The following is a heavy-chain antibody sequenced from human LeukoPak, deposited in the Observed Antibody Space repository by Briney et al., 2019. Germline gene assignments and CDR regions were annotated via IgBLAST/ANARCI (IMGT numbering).Heavy chain of an antibody. CDR2: ISGSGGST. CDR3: AKGGSGIQPWFEFDY. V-gene: IGHV3-23*01. D-gene: IGHD5-18*01. Sequence: GGSLRPSCAASGFTFSSYAMSWVRQAPGKGLEWVSAISGSGGSTYYADSVKGRFTISRDNSKNTLYLQMNSLRAEDTAVYYCAKGGSGIQPWFEFDYWGQGTLVTVSS. J-gene: IGHJ4*02. CDR1: GFTFSSYA.